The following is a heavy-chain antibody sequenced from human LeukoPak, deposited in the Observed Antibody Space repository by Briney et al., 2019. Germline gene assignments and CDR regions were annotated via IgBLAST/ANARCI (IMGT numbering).Heavy chain of an antibody. CDR3: ARASPLGLNWFDP. Sequence: PSETLSLTCAVSGYSISSGYYWSWIRQPPGKGLEWIGEINHSGSTNYNPSLKSRVTISVDTSKNQFSLKLSSVTAADTAVYYCARASPLGLNWFDPWGQGTLVTVSS. D-gene: IGHD3/OR15-3a*01. V-gene: IGHV4-34*01. CDR1: GYSISSGYY. CDR2: INHSGST. J-gene: IGHJ5*02.